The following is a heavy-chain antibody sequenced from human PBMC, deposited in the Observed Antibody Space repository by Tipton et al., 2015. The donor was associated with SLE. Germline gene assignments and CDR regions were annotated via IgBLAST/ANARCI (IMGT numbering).Heavy chain of an antibody. Sequence: QSGPEVKKPGASVKVSCRASGYTFTGYYMHWVRQAPGQGLEWMGWINPNSGGTNYAQKFQGRVTMTRDTSISTAYMELSRLRSDDTAVYYGARVLTGDPGDIWGQGTMVAVSS. J-gene: IGHJ3*02. CDR1: GYTFTGYY. D-gene: IGHD7-27*01. V-gene: IGHV1-2*02. CDR2: INPNSGGT. CDR3: ARVLTGDPGDI.